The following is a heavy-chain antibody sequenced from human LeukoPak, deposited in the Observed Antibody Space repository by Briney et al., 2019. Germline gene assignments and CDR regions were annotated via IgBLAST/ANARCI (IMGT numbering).Heavy chain of an antibody. CDR2: IYTSGST. D-gene: IGHD5-18*01. CDR3: ARDRGYSYAFDY. J-gene: IGHJ4*02. Sequence: SETLSLTCTVSGGSISSYYWSWIRQPAGKGLEWIGRIYTSGSTNYNPSLKSRVTISIDTSKNQFSLRLISVTAADTAVYYCARDRGYSYAFDYWGQGTLVTVSS. CDR1: GGSISSYY. V-gene: IGHV4-4*07.